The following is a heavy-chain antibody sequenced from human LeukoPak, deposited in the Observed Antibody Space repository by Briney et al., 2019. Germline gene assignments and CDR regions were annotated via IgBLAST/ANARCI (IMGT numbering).Heavy chain of an antibody. D-gene: IGHD3-3*01. CDR3: AKVTGDFWSGYPYYYGMDV. J-gene: IGHJ6*02. Sequence: GGSLRLSCAASGFTFSSYAMSWVRQAPGKGLEWVSAISGSGGSTYYADSVKGRFTISRDNSKNTLYLQMNSLRAEDTAVYYCAKVTGDFWSGYPYYYGMDVWGQGTTVTVSS. V-gene: IGHV3-23*01. CDR1: GFTFSSYA. CDR2: ISGSGGST.